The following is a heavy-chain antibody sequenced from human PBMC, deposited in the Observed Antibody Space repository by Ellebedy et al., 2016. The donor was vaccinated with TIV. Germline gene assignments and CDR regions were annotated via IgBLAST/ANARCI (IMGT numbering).Heavy chain of an antibody. Sequence: AASVKVSCKASGYTFTGYYMHWVRQAPGQRLEWMGWINPGNGNTKHSQKFQGRVTITRDTSASTAFMELSSLRSEDTAVYFCAREAIAAAKIQPNLEYWGQGTLVTVSS. J-gene: IGHJ4*02. D-gene: IGHD6-13*01. CDR1: GYTFTGYY. CDR3: AREAIAAAKIQPNLEY. V-gene: IGHV1-3*01. CDR2: INPGNGNT.